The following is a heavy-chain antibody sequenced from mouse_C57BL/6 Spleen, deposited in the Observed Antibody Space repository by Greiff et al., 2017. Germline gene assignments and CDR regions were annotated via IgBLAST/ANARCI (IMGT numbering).Heavy chain of an antibody. CDR2: IDPSDSYT. Sequence: QVQLQQPGAELVKPGASVKLSCKASGYTFTSYWMQWVKQRPGQGLEWIGEIDPSDSYTNYNQKFKGKATLTVDTSSSTAYMQLSSLTFEDSAVYYCARGDALYYFDYWGQGTTLTVSS. CDR1: GYTFTSYW. D-gene: IGHD3-3*01. J-gene: IGHJ2*01. V-gene: IGHV1-50*01. CDR3: ARGDALYYFDY.